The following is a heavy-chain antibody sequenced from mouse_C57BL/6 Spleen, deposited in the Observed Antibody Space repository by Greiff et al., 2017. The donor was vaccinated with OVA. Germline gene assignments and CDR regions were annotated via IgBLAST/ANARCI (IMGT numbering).Heavy chain of an antibody. V-gene: IGHV2-6*03. CDR2: IWSDGST. Sequence: VQLVESGPGLVAPSQSLSITCTVSGFSLTSYGVHWVRQPPGKGLEWLVVIWSDGSTTYNSALKSRLSISKDNSKSQVFLKMNSLQTDDTAMYYCARDYYGSSYDYAMDYWGQGTSVTVSS. J-gene: IGHJ4*01. CDR3: ARDYYGSSYDYAMDY. CDR1: GFSLTSYG. D-gene: IGHD1-1*01.